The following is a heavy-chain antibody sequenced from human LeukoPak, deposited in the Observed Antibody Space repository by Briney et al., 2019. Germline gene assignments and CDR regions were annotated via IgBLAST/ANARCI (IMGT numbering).Heavy chain of an antibody. D-gene: IGHD4-17*01. V-gene: IGHV3-30*04. CDR2: ISYDGSQK. CDR1: GFTFSNYA. Sequence: GVSLRLSCAASGFTFSNYAMHWVRQAPGKGLEWVAVISYDGSQKFYADSVKGRFSISKDNSKNTLHLQMSSLRAEDTAVYYCARGDYGDYVWGQGTLVTVSS. J-gene: IGHJ4*02. CDR3: ARGDYGDYV.